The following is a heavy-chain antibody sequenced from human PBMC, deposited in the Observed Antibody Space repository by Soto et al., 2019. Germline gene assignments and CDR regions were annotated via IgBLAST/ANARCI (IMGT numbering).Heavy chain of an antibody. CDR1: GYTFTGYY. V-gene: IGHV1-2*04. CDR3: ARGGYYYDSSGYYYPFDY. J-gene: IGHJ4*02. CDR2: ISPNSGGT. Sequence: ASVKVSCKASGYTFTGYYMHWVRQAPGQGLEWMGWISPNSGGTNYAQKFQGWVTMTRDTSISTAYMELSRLRSDDTAVYYCARGGYYYDSSGYYYPFDYWGQGTLVTVSS. D-gene: IGHD3-22*01.